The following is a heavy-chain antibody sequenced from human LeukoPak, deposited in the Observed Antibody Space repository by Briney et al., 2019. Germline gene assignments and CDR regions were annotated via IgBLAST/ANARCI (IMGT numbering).Heavy chain of an antibody. CDR1: GYTFTGYY. V-gene: IGHV1-2*02. J-gene: IGHJ5*02. Sequence: GASVKVSCKASGYTFTGYYMHWVRQAPGQGLEWMGWINPNSGGTNYAQKFQGRVTMTRDTSISTAYMELSSLRSEDTAVYYCARTRGIARAPLVWFDPWGQGTLVTVSS. D-gene: IGHD6-13*01. CDR2: INPNSGGT. CDR3: ARTRGIARAPLVWFDP.